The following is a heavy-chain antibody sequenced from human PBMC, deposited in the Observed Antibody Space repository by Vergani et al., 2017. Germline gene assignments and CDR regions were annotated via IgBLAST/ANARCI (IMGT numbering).Heavy chain of an antibody. CDR3: AGATYTGGQKFNFDY. CDR1: GGTFSSYT. Sequence: QVQLVQSGAEVKKPGSSVKVSCKASGGTFSSYTISWVRQAPGQGLEWMGRIIPILGIANYAQKFQGRVTITADKSTSTAYMELSSLRSEDTAVYYCAGATYTGGQKFNFDYWGQGTLVTVSS. CDR2: IIPILGIA. V-gene: IGHV1-69*02. D-gene: IGHD3-16*01. J-gene: IGHJ4*02.